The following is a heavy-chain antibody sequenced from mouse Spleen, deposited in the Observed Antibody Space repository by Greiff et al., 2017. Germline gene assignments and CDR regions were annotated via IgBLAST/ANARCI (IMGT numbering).Heavy chain of an antibody. CDR2: ISSGGSYT. CDR1: GFTFSSYA. CDR3: ARQGYDYDSYYFDY. V-gene: IGHV5-9-3*01. Sequence: EVKLMESGGGLVKPGGSLKLSCAASGFTFSSYAMSWVRQTPEKRLEWVATISSGGSYTYYPDSVKGRFTISRDNAKNTLYLQMSSLRSEDTAMYYCARQGYDYDSYYFDYWGQGTTLTVSS. D-gene: IGHD2-4*01. J-gene: IGHJ2*01.